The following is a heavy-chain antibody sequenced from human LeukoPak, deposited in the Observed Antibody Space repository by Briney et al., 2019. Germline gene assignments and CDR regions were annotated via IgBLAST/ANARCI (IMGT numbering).Heavy chain of an antibody. D-gene: IGHD3-22*01. J-gene: IGHJ3*02. CDR3: ARSAIVVVITTSLDGDAFDI. CDR1: GGSISSGSYY. V-gene: IGHV4-61*02. CDR2: IYTSGST. Sequence: SQTLSLTCTVSGGSISSGSYYWSWIRQPAGKGLEWIGRIYTSGSTNYNPSLKSRVTISVDTSKNQFSLKLSSVTAADTAVYYCARSAIVVVITTSLDGDAFDIWGQGTMVTVSS.